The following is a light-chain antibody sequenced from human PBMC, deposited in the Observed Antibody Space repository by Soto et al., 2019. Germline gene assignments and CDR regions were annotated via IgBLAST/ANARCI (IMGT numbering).Light chain of an antibody. CDR2: DAS. CDR1: QSVRTT. V-gene: IGKV3-15*01. J-gene: IGKJ1*01. CDR3: QQYTDWPTT. Sequence: MTQYPSSLPASVGDRATLSCRASQSVRTTVAWYQQRPGQAPRLLIYDASTRATGVPARFSGGGSGTDFTLTVTSLQSEDFGIYYCQQYTDWPTTFGQGTMVDI.